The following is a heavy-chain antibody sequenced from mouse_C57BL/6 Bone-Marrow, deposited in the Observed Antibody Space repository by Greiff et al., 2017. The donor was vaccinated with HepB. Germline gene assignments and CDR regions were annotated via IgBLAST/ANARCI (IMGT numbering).Heavy chain of an antibody. D-gene: IGHD4-1*01. CDR3: ARRLTGHEGY. V-gene: IGHV1-82*01. Sequence: QVQLQQSGPELVKPGASVKISCKASGYAFSSSWMNWVKQRPGKGLEWIGRIYPGDGDTNYNGKFKGKATLTADKSSSTAYMQLSSLTSEDSAVYFCARRLTGHEGYWGQGTTLTVSS. J-gene: IGHJ2*01. CDR1: GYAFSSSW. CDR2: IYPGDGDT.